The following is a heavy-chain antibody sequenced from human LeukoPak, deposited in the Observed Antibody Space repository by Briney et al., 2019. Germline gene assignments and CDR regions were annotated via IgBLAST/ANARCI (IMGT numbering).Heavy chain of an antibody. Sequence: GGSLRLSCAASGFTFSSYGMHWVRQAPGKGLEWVAVISYDGSNKYYADSVKGRFTISRDNSKNTLYLQMNSLRAEDTAVYYCARDMRLLTFDYWGQGTLVTASS. CDR2: ISYDGSNK. D-gene: IGHD2-21*01. J-gene: IGHJ4*02. V-gene: IGHV3-30*03. CDR1: GFTFSSYG. CDR3: ARDMRLLTFDY.